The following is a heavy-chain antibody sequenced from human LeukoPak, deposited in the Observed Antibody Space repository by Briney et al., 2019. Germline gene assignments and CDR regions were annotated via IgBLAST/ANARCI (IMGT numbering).Heavy chain of an antibody. J-gene: IGHJ6*03. Sequence: SETLSLTCTVSGGSISSSSYYWGWIRQPPGKGLEWIGSIYYSGSIYYNPSLKSRVTISVDTSKNQFSLKLSSVTAADTAVYYCARSGSYNYYYYYYMDVWGKGTTVTVSS. V-gene: IGHV4-39*07. CDR1: GGSISSSSYY. CDR2: IYYSGSI. D-gene: IGHD1-26*01. CDR3: ARSGSYNYYYYYYMDV.